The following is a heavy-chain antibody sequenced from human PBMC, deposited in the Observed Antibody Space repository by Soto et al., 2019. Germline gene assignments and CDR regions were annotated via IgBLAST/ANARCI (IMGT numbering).Heavy chain of an antibody. Sequence: EVQLVESGGGLVQPGGSLRLSCAASGFTVSSNYMSWVRQAPGKGLEWVSVIYSGGSTYYADSVKGRFTISRDNSKNTLYLQMNSLRAEDTAVYYCARDRCSSTSCRYYYGMDVWGQGTTVTVSS. CDR1: GFTVSSNY. CDR3: ARDRCSSTSCRYYYGMDV. J-gene: IGHJ6*02. V-gene: IGHV3-66*01. D-gene: IGHD2-2*01. CDR2: IYSGGST.